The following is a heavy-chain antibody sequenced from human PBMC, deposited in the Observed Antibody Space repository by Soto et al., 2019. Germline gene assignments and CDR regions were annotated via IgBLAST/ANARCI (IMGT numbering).Heavy chain of an antibody. J-gene: IGHJ4*02. D-gene: IGHD1-26*01. CDR3: AKSISELAHSVYFDY. Sequence: PGGSLRLSCAASGFTFSSYAMSWVRQAPGKGLEWVSTISGGGGSTYYADSVKGRFTISRDNSKNTLYLQMNSLRAEDTAVYYCAKSISELAHSVYFDYWGQGTLVTVSS. CDR1: GFTFSSYA. V-gene: IGHV3-23*01. CDR2: ISGGGGST.